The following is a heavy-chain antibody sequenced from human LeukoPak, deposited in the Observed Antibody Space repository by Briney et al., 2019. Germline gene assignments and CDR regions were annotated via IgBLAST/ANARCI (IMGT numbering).Heavy chain of an antibody. Sequence: GASVKVSCKASGGTFSSYAISWVRQAPGQGLEWMGRIIPIFGTANYAQKFQGRVTMTTDTSTSTAYMELRSLRSDDTAVYYCARVKRYWFDPWGQGTLVTVSS. V-gene: IGHV1-69*05. J-gene: IGHJ5*02. D-gene: IGHD5-24*01. CDR3: ARVKRYWFDP. CDR2: IIPIFGTA. CDR1: GGTFSSYA.